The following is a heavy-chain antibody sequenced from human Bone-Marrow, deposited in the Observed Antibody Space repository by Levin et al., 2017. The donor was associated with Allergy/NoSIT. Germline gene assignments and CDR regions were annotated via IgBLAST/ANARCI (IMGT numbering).Heavy chain of an antibody. CDR2: IASDGSNK. J-gene: IGHJ4*02. CDR1: GFTFSSHG. CDR3: ATEGGNCFGGNCFSNN. V-gene: IGHV3-30*03. D-gene: IGHD2-15*01. Sequence: GGSLRLSCVASGFTFSSHGMHWVRQAPGKGLEWVAVIASDGSNKYYADSVKGRFTISRDDSKNTLYLQMNSLRAEDTAAYYCATEGGNCFGGNCFSNNWGQGTLVTVSS.